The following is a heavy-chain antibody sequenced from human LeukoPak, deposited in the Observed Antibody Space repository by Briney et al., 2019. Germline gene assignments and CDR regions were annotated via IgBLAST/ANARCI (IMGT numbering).Heavy chain of an antibody. V-gene: IGHV3-23*01. Sequence: GGSLRLSCAASGFTFSSYAMSWVRQPPGKGLEWVSAISGSGGSTYYADSVKGRFTISRDNSKNTLYLQMNSLRAEDTAVYYCAKDSGPSVEQPLYYWGQGTLVTVSS. CDR3: AKDSGPSVEQPLYY. J-gene: IGHJ4*02. D-gene: IGHD3-10*01. CDR1: GFTFSSYA. CDR2: ISGSGGST.